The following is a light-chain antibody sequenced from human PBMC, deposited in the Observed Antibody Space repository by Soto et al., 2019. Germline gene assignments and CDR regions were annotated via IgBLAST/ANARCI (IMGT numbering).Light chain of an antibody. CDR1: EDVSNS. CDR3: QQRYNWPRT. J-gene: IGKJ1*01. V-gene: IGKV3-11*01. Sequence: DIVLTQSPANLSLSPGERATLSCRASEDVSNSLAWYQQKPGQSPRLLIYDVSNRATGIPARFSGSGSGADFTLTISSREPDDFAVYYCQQRYNWPRTFGQGTKVEI. CDR2: DVS.